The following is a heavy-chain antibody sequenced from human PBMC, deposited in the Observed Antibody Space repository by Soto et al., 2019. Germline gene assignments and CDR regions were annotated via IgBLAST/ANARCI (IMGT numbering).Heavy chain of an antibody. CDR2: ISAYNGNT. Sequence: VSVKGSCKTSGYTLTRYGISWVRQDTGQGLEWMGWISAYNGNTNYAQKHQGRVTMTTDTSTSTAYMELRSLRSDDTAVYYCARVGYCSSTSCNPGPFDYWGQGTLVTVSS. V-gene: IGHV1-18*01. CDR1: GYTLTRYG. CDR3: ARVGYCSSTSCNPGPFDY. J-gene: IGHJ4*02. D-gene: IGHD2-2*01.